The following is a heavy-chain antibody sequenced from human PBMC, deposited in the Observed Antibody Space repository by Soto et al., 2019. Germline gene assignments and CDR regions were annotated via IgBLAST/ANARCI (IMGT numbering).Heavy chain of an antibody. CDR2: FYSGGST. V-gene: IGHV3-66*01. CDR1: GFTVSSNY. J-gene: IGHJ3*02. Sequence: EVQLVESGGGLVQPGGSLRLSCAASGFTVSSNYMSWVRQAPGKGLEWVSVFYSGGSTYYADSVKGRFTISRDNSKNTLYLQMNSLRAEDTAVYYCARDEAVTTEFPMGAFDIWGQGTMVTVSS. CDR3: ARDEAVTTEFPMGAFDI. D-gene: IGHD4-17*01.